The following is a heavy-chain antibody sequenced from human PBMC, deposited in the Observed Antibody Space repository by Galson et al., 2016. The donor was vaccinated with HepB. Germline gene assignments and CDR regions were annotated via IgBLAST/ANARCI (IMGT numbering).Heavy chain of an antibody. CDR3: ARRALEAQLWRGNWFAP. D-gene: IGHD5-18*01. J-gene: IGHJ5*02. CDR2: ILYSGTT. V-gene: IGHV4-39*01. Sequence: SETLSLTCTVSRGSISSSSYYWGWIRQPPGKGLEWIGNILYSGTTYYDPSLQSRVTISADRSKNQFSLKLSSVTAADTAVYYCARRALEAQLWRGNWFAPWGQGTLVTVSS. CDR1: RGSISSSSYY.